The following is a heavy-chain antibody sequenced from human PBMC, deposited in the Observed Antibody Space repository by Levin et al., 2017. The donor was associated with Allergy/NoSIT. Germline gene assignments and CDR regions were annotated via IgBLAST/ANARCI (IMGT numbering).Heavy chain of an antibody. J-gene: IGHJ4*02. CDR3: AKGTGSTKSREFDY. V-gene: IGHV3-23*01. CDR1: GFTFSSYA. CDR2: ISGSAGST. Sequence: GESLKISCAASGFTFSSYAMNWVRQAPGKGLEWVSGISGSAGSTYYADSVRGRFTISRDNSKNTLFLQMNSLRAEDTAIYYCAKGTGSTKSREFDYWGQGTLVTVSS. D-gene: IGHD1-7*01.